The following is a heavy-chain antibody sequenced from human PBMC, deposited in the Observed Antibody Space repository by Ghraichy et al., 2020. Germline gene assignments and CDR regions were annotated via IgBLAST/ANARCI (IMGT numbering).Heavy chain of an antibody. J-gene: IGHJ4*02. CDR3: AVSSGSYEGGY. Sequence: GGSLRLSCSASGFTFSSYAMHWVRQAPGKGLEYVSAINNNGGSTYYADSVKGRFTISRDNSKNTVYLQMSSLRAEDTAVYYCAVSSGSYEGGYWGQGTLVTVSS. CDR2: INNNGGST. V-gene: IGHV3-64D*06. CDR1: GFTFSSYA. D-gene: IGHD1-26*01.